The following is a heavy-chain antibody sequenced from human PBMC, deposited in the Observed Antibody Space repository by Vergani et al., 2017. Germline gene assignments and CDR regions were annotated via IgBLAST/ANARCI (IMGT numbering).Heavy chain of an antibody. Sequence: EVQLVESGGGLVQPGGSLRLSCAASGFTFSSYSMNWVRQAPGKGLEWVSYISSSSRTIYYAYSVKALFTISRDNAKNSLYLQMNSLRAEDTAVSYCARDRRSSCPLGIGWFDPWGQGTLVTVSS. J-gene: IGHJ5*02. CDR3: ARDRRSSCPLGIGWFDP. CDR2: ISSSSRTI. D-gene: IGHD6-13*01. CDR1: GFTFSSYS. V-gene: IGHV3-48*04.